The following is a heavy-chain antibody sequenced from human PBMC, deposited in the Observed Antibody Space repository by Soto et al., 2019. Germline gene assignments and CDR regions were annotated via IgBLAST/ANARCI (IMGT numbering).Heavy chain of an antibody. V-gene: IGHV1-18*01. CDR2: ISANNGDT. CDR3: ARKPTGQPFDY. Sequence: QVQLVQSGAEVKKPGASVKVSCKASGSTFTNYGFSWVRQAPGQGLEWVGWISANNGDTHYAQKLKGRVTLTTDTSAGTVYMELRSLRSDDTAVYYCARKPTGQPFDYWGQGALVSVSS. CDR1: GSTFTNYG. D-gene: IGHD1-1*01. J-gene: IGHJ4*02.